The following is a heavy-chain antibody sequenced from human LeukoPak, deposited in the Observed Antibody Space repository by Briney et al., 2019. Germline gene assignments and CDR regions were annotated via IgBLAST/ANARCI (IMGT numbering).Heavy chain of an antibody. Sequence: GGSLRLSCAASGFTVSSNYMSWVRQAPGKGLEWVSVIYSGGSTYYADSVKGRFTISRDNSKNTLYLQMNSLRAEDTAVYYCARTAAAGTHCYYFDYWGQGTLVTVSS. J-gene: IGHJ4*02. CDR1: GFTVSSNY. D-gene: IGHD6-13*01. CDR2: IYSGGST. V-gene: IGHV3-53*01. CDR3: ARTAAAGTHCYYFDY.